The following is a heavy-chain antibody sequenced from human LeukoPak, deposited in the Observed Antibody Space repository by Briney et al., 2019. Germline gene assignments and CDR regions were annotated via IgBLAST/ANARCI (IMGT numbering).Heavy chain of an antibody. D-gene: IGHD1-26*01. CDR1: GFTFSDYY. Sequence: GGSLRLSCAASGFTFSDYYMSWIRQAPGKGLEWVSYISSSGSTIYYADSVKGRFTISRDNAKNSLYLQMNSLRAEDTAVYYCAKSGSYDSDAFDIWGQGTMVTVSS. J-gene: IGHJ3*02. CDR2: ISSSGSTI. V-gene: IGHV3-11*01. CDR3: AKSGSYDSDAFDI.